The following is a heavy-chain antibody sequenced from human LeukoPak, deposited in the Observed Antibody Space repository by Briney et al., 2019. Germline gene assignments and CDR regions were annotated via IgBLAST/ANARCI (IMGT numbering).Heavy chain of an antibody. D-gene: IGHD4-17*01. CDR2: ISYDGSNK. V-gene: IGHV3-30*03. J-gene: IGHJ4*02. CDR1: GFTFSSYG. CDR3: AREDYGDYGGFDY. Sequence: PGGSLRLSCAASGFTFSSYGMHWVRQAPGKGLEWVAVISYDGSNKYYADSVKGRFTISRDNSKNTLYLQMNSLRAEDTAVYYCAREDYGDYGGFDYWGQGTLVTVSS.